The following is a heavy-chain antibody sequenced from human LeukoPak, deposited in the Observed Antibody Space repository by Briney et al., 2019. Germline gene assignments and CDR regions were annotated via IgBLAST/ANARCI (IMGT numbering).Heavy chain of an antibody. J-gene: IGHJ4*02. V-gene: IGHV4-59*01. CDR1: GGSISSYY. Sequence: SETLSLTCTVSGGSISSYYWSWIRQPPGKGLEWIGYIYYSGSTNYNPSLRSRATISVDTSKNQFSLKLSSVTAADTAVYYCARVDVRFGELPSWGQGTLVTVSS. CDR3: ARVDVRFGELPS. CDR2: IYYSGST. D-gene: IGHD3-10*01.